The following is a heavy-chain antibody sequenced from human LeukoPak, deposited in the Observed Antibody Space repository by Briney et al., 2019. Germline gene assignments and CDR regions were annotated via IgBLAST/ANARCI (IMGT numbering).Heavy chain of an antibody. J-gene: IGHJ4*02. CDR2: ISSSGSTI. CDR3: ARSRSSGWSRYYFHY. V-gene: IGHV3-11*01. CDR1: GFTFSDNY. Sequence: PGGSLRLSCAASGFTFSDNYMSWIRQAPGKGLEWVSYISSSGSTIYYADSVKGRFTISRDNAKNSLYLQMNSLRAEDTAVYYCARSRSSGWSRYYFHYWGQGTLVTVSS. D-gene: IGHD6-19*01.